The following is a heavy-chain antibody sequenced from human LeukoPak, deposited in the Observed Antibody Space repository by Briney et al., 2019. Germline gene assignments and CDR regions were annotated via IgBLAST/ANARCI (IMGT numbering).Heavy chain of an antibody. D-gene: IGHD1-26*01. CDR3: ARDEVGATTREVWFDS. CDR1: GFTFSSYW. Sequence: PGGSLRLSCAASGFTFSSYWMSWVRQAPGRGLEWVSGVNWNGGSTGYAESVKGRFTISRDNAKNSLSLQMNSLRAEDTALYYCARDEVGATTREVWFDSWGQGTLVTVSS. V-gene: IGHV3-20*04. J-gene: IGHJ5*01. CDR2: VNWNGGST.